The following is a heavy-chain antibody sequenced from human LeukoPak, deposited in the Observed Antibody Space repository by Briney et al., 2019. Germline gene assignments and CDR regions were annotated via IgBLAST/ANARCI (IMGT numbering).Heavy chain of an antibody. J-gene: IGHJ3*01. CDR2: ISSGGTDT. Sequence: GGSLRLSCAASGFTFSTYPISWVRQAPGKGLEWVSAISSGGTDTYYADSVKGRFTISRDNSKNTLYLQMNSLRAEDTAVYYCVKDSVRGYSGYGNDGFEVWGQGTMVTVSS. V-gene: IGHV3-23*01. CDR3: VKDSVRGYSGYGNDGFEV. D-gene: IGHD5-12*01. CDR1: GFTFSTYP.